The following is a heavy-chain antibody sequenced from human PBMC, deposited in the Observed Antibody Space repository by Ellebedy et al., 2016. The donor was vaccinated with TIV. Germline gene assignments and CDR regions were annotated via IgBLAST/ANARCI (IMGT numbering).Heavy chain of an antibody. CDR3: ARGTYSSDWYGLADY. CDR1: GYTFTDYY. CDR2: INPDSGGI. Sequence: AASVKVSCKASGYTFTDYYIHWVRQAPGQGLEWMGWINPDSGGIDYAQKFQGSVTMTRDTSISTVYMELNRVTSDDTAVYYCARGTYSSDWYGLADYWGQGTLVTVYS. V-gene: IGHV1-2*04. J-gene: IGHJ4*02. D-gene: IGHD6-19*01.